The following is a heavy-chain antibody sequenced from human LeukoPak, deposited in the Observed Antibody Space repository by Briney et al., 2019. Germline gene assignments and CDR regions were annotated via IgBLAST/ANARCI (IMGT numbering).Heavy chain of an antibody. CDR2: ISYSGST. CDR1: GGSISNYY. D-gene: IGHD1-26*01. V-gene: IGHV4-59*08. J-gene: IGHJ1*01. Sequence: SETLSLTCIVSGGSISNYYLSWIRQPPGKGLEWIGYISYSGSTNYNPSLKSRVTISVDTSKNQFSLKLSSVTAADTAVYYCARSSGSYSPEYFQHWGQGTLVTVSS. CDR3: ARSSGSYSPEYFQH.